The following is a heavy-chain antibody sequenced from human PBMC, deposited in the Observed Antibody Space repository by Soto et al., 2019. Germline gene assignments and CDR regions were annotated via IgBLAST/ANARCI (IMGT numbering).Heavy chain of an antibody. V-gene: IGHV3-23*01. J-gene: IGHJ6*02. CDR2: ISGSGDKT. D-gene: IGHD3-3*01. Sequence: GGSLRLSCAASGFTFSSSAMSWVRQAPGQGLEWVSSISGSGDKTYYADSVKGRFTISRDNAKNSLYLQMNSLRDEDTAVYYCARIESYYDFWSGYYGNYYYGMDVWGQGTTVTVSS. CDR3: ARIESYYDFWSGYYGNYYYGMDV. CDR1: GFTFSSSA.